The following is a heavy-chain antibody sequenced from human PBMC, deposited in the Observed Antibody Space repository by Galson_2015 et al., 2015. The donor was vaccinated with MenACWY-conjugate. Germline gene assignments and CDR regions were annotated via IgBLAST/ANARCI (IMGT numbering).Heavy chain of an antibody. CDR2: ISHSGDT. CDR3: ARGNTGTGHYYYGLDV. D-gene: IGHD1-1*01. CDR1: GSSFRAYY. V-gene: IGHV4-34*01. Sequence: LSLTCAVHGSSFRAYYWRWIRQPPGKGLEWIGAISHSGDTTYAPSLKSRVSISVDTSQSHVSLRLTSVNAADTAVYYCARGNTGTGHYYYGLDVWGQGTTVTVSS. J-gene: IGHJ6*02.